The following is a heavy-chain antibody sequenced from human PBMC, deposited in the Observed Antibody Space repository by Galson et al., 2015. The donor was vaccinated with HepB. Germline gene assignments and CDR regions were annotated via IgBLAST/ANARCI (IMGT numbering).Heavy chain of an antibody. CDR2: IKQDGREK. J-gene: IGHJ4*02. Sequence: SLRLSCAASGFSFSRYWMSWVRQAPGKGLEWVANIKQDGREKYYADSVKGRFTISRDNSKNTLYLQMNSLRAEDTAVYYCAKGRGSSWYGLADYWAREPWSPSPQ. CDR3: AKGRGSSWYGLADY. CDR1: GFSFSRYW. D-gene: IGHD6-13*01. V-gene: IGHV3-7*03.